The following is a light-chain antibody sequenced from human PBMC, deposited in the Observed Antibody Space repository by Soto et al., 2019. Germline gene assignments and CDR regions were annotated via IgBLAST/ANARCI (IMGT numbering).Light chain of an antibody. CDR1: QSVSSY. J-gene: IGKJ5*01. CDR3: QQTFSAPSIT. V-gene: IGKV3-15*01. CDR2: GAS. Sequence: EIEMTQSPATLSVSPGERATLSCRASQSVSSYLAWYQQKPGQAPRLLIYGASTRATGIPARFSGSGSGTDFTLTISSLHPEDVATYYCQQTFSAPSITLGQGTRLENK.